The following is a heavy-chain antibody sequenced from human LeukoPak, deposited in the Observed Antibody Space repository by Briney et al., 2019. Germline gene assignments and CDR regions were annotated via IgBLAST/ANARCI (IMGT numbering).Heavy chain of an antibody. D-gene: IGHD2-2*02. CDR1: GFTFSSYW. CDR2: IKQDGSEK. V-gene: IGHV3-7*01. Sequence: HPGGSLRLSCAASGFTFSSYWMSWVRQAPGKGLEWVANIKQDGSEKYYVDSVKGRFTISRDNAKNSLYLQMNSLRAEDTAVYYCAALNCSSTSCYIPSWGQGTLVTVSS. J-gene: IGHJ4*02. CDR3: AALNCSSTSCYIPS.